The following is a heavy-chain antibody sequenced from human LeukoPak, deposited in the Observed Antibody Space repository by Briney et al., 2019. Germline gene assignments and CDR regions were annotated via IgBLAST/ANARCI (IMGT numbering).Heavy chain of an antibody. CDR3: ARVGGGDSSRWYYFDY. CDR1: GFTFTTYY. J-gene: IGHJ4*02. CDR2: IDPSGGST. Sequence: ASVKVSCKASGFTFTTYYLHWVRQAPGQGREWMGIIDPSGGSTNYAQKFQGRVTMTRDTSTSTVYMELSSLRSEDTAVYYCARVGGGDSSRWYYFDYWGQGTLATVSA. V-gene: IGHV1-46*01. D-gene: IGHD3-22*01.